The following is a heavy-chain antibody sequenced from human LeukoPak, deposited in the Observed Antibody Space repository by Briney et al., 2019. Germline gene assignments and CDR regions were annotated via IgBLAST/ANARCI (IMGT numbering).Heavy chain of an antibody. Sequence: AGGTLRLSCAASGFTFSSFGMSWVRQAPGKGLEWVSAISGSGGSTYYADSVKGRFTIYRDNSKNTLYLQMNSLKTEDTAVYYCTRDFPLRIAVAGIKRFDYWGQGTLVTVSS. CDR3: TRDFPLRIAVAGIKRFDY. J-gene: IGHJ4*02. CDR2: ISGSGGST. CDR1: GFTFSSFG. V-gene: IGHV3-23*01. D-gene: IGHD6-19*01.